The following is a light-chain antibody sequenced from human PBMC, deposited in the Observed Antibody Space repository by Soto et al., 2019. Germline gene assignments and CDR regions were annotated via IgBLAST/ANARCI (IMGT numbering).Light chain of an antibody. V-gene: IGLV1-44*01. CDR2: SDT. CDR3: SAWEDSLNGPV. CDR1: TSNIGSNS. J-gene: IGLJ3*02. Sequence: QSVLTQPPSASGTPGQRVTISCSGGTSNIGSNSVHWYQQLPGTAPQLLIHSDTQRPSGVPDRFSGSKSGNSASLAISGLQSEDEANYFCSAWEDSLNGPVFGGGTQLTVL.